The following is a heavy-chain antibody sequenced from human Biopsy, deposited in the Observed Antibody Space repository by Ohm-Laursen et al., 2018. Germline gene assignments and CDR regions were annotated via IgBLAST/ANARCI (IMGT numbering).Heavy chain of an antibody. D-gene: IGHD2-15*01. CDR3: AKAGRISWYDS. CDR2: ISSSGGST. Sequence: SLRLSCTASGFTFSSYTMSWVRQAPGKGLEWVSDISSSGGSTYYADSVNGRFTISRDNSKNTLYLQMNSLRAEDTAVYYCAKAGRISWYDSWGQGTLVTASS. V-gene: IGHV3-23*01. CDR1: GFTFSSYT. J-gene: IGHJ5*01.